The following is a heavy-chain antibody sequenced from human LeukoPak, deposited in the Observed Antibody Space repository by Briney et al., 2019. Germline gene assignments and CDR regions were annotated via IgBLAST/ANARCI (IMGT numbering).Heavy chain of an antibody. Sequence: PSETLSLTCAVYGGSFSGYCWSWIRQPPGKGLEWIGEINHSGSTNYNPSLKSRVTISVDTSKNQFSLKLSSVTAADTAVYYCARAVIPAAMWHSYYFMDVWGKGTTVTISS. CDR1: GGSFSGYC. V-gene: IGHV4-34*01. CDR2: INHSGST. D-gene: IGHD2-2*01. CDR3: ARAVIPAAMWHSYYFMDV. J-gene: IGHJ6*03.